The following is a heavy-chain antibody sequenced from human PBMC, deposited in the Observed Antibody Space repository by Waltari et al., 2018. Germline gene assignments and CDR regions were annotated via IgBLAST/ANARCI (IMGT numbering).Heavy chain of an antibody. D-gene: IGHD6-19*01. CDR2: TRNKANSYTT. CDR3: ARDAIAVAGNDAFDI. V-gene: IGHV3-72*01. J-gene: IGHJ3*02. CDR1: GFTFSSYA. Sequence: VQLVESGGGVVQPGRSLRLSCAASGFTFSSYAMHWVRQAPGKGLEWVGRTRNKANSYTTEYAASVKGRFTISRDDSKNSLYLQMNSLKTEDTAVYYCARDAIAVAGNDAFDIWGQGTMVTVSS.